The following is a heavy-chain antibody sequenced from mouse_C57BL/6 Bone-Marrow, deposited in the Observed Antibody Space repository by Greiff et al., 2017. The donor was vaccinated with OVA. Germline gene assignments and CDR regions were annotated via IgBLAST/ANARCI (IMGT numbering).Heavy chain of an antibody. J-gene: IGHJ3*01. V-gene: IGHV1-18*01. CDR3: ARGGINSNYASWFAY. Sequence: EVQLQQSGPELVKPGASVKIPCKASGYTFTDYNMDWVKQSHGKSLEWIGDINPNNGGTIYNQKFTGKATLTVDKSSSTAYLELSSLTSEDTAVYYCARGGINSNYASWFAYGGQGTLVTVSA. CDR2: INPNNGGT. CDR1: GYTFTDYN. D-gene: IGHD2-5*01.